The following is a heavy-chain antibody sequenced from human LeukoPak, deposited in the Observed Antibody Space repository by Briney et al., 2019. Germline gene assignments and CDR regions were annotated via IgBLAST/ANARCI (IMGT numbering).Heavy chain of an antibody. CDR1: GDSVSSNSAA. CDR3: ARGPGSGWYGKIDY. D-gene: IGHD6-19*01. J-gene: IGHJ4*02. V-gene: IGHV6-1*01. Sequence: SQTLSLTCAISGDSVSSNSAAWNWIRQSPSRGLEWLGRTYYRSKWYNDYAVSVKSRITINPDTSKNQFPLKLSSVTAADTAVYYCARGPGSGWYGKIDYWGQGTLVTVSS. CDR2: TYYRSKWYN.